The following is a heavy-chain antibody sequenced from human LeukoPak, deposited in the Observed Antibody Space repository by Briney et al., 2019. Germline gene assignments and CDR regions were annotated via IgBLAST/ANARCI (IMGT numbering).Heavy chain of an antibody. CDR1: GGSITSYY. D-gene: IGHD2-15*01. V-gene: IGHV4-59*01. CDR3: AQKAPYSPGYSQH. J-gene: IGHJ1*01. Sequence: SETLSLTCTVSGGSITSYYWTWIRQPPGKRLEWIGYIYHNSGTTNYNPSLKSRVSISVDTSKNQFSLKLSSVTAADTAVYYCAQKAPYSPGYSQHWGQGTLVTVSS. CDR2: IYHNSGTT.